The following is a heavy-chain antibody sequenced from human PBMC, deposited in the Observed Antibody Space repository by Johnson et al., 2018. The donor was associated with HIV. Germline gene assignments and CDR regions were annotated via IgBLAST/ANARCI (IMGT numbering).Heavy chain of an antibody. CDR3: ARDAVIRSGWYNVDAFDV. V-gene: IGHV3-30*04. CDR1: GFTFSSYA. D-gene: IGHD6-19*01. CDR2: ISYDGSNK. J-gene: IGHJ3*01. Sequence: QVLLVESGGGVVQPGRSLRLSCAASGFTFSSYAMHWVRQAPGKGLEWVAVISYDGSNKYYADSVKGRFTISRDNSKNTLYLQMNSLRGEDTAVYYCARDAVIRSGWYNVDAFDVWGQGTMVTVSS.